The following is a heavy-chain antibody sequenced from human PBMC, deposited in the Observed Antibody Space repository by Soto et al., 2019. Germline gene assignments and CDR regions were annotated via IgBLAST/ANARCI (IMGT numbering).Heavy chain of an antibody. V-gene: IGHV4-34*01. CDR2: INHSGST. J-gene: IGHJ5*02. D-gene: IGHD1-7*01. Sequence: QVQLQQWGAGLLKPSETLSLTCAVYGGSFSGYCWSWIRQPPGKGLEWIGEINHSGSTNYNPSLKSRVTISVDTSKNQFSLKLSSVTAADTAVYYCARKSSVGNYNWFDPWGQGTLVTVSS. CDR1: GGSFSGYC. CDR3: ARKSSVGNYNWFDP.